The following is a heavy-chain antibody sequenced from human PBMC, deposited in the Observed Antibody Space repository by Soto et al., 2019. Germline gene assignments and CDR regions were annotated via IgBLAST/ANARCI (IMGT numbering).Heavy chain of an antibody. V-gene: IGHV4-59*01. Sequence: QVQLQESGPGLVKPSETLSLTCTVSGGSISSYYWSWIRQPPGKGLEWIGYIYYSGSTNYNPSLTSRVTISVDTSKNQFSLTLSSVTAADTAVYYCARDRGLATDDWYFDLWGRGTLVTVSS. CDR2: IYYSGST. CDR1: GGSISSYY. CDR3: ARDRGLATDDWYFDL. J-gene: IGHJ2*01. D-gene: IGHD5-12*01.